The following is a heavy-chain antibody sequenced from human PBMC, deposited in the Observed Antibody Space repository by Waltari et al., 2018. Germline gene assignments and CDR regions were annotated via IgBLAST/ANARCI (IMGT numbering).Heavy chain of an antibody. Sequence: VHLVESGGGLIQPGGSLRLSGEAAGFTFSTNWMTWVRQAPGKGLEWLANIKGDGSQKNYVDSVKGRFTISRDTANNSLYLQMNSLRAEDTAVYYCARDPHYSNFDYWGQGTLVTVSS. D-gene: IGHD4-4*01. CDR3: ARDPHYSNFDY. CDR1: GFTFSTNW. CDR2: IKGDGSQK. V-gene: IGHV3-7*01. J-gene: IGHJ4*02.